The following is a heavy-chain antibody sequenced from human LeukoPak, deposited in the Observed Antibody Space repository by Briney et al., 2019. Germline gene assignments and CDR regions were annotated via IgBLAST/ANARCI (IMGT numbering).Heavy chain of an antibody. V-gene: IGHV3-33*01. CDR2: IWYDGSNK. Sequence: QTGGSLRLSCAASGFTFSSYGMHCVRQAPGKGLEWVAVIWYDGSNKYYADSVKGRFTISRDNSKNTLYLQMNSLRAEDTAVYYCARGVWLGDSPYFDHWGQGTLVTVSS. D-gene: IGHD3-10*01. J-gene: IGHJ4*02. CDR1: GFTFSSYG. CDR3: ARGVWLGDSPYFDH.